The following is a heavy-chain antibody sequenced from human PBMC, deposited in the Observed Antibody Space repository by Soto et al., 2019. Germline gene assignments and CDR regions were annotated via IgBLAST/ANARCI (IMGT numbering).Heavy chain of an antibody. Sequence: ASVKVSCKASGYTFTSYYMHWVRQAPGQGLEWMGIINPSGGSTSYAQKSQGRVTMTRDTSTSTVYMELSSLRSEDTAVYYCARDLRSGWYSTGHYYYGMDVWGQGTTVTV. V-gene: IGHV1-46*01. CDR2: INPSGGST. CDR3: ARDLRSGWYSTGHYYYGMDV. D-gene: IGHD6-19*01. CDR1: GYTFTSYY. J-gene: IGHJ6*02.